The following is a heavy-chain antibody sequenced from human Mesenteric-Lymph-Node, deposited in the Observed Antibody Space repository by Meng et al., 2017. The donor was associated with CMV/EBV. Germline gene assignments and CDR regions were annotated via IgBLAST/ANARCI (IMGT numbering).Heavy chain of an antibody. CDR1: GYIFTAYY. CDR3: ASWGLVPAAFWFDP. V-gene: IGHV1-2*02. J-gene: IGHJ5*02. Sequence: ASVKVSCKASGYIFTAYYIYWVRQAPGQGLECMGWINPNNGDTDYAQNFQGRVTMTRDTSIRTAYMELSKLRSDDTAVYYCASWGLVPAAFWFDPWGQGTLVTVSS. CDR2: INPNNGDT. D-gene: IGHD2-2*01.